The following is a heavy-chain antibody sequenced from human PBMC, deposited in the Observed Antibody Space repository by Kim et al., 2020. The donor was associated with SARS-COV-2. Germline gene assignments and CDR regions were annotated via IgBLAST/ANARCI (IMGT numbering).Heavy chain of an antibody. D-gene: IGHD5-18*01. Sequence: ASVKVSCKAYGYVFTDYYIKWIRQAPGQGLEWMGRLNPNSGATDYAHDFQGRVTMTSDASINTAYMELSSLRPDDTAVYYCARGYSSPYGSLGACDIWGQRTMFTVSS. J-gene: IGHJ3*02. V-gene: IGHV1-2*06. CDR1: GYVFTDYY. CDR2: LNPNSGAT. CDR3: ARGYSSPYGSLGACDI.